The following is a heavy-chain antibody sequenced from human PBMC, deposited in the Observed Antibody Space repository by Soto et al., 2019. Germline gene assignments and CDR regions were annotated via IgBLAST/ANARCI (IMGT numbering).Heavy chain of an antibody. J-gene: IGHJ4*02. CDR3: ARSGYCSGGSCYSDY. D-gene: IGHD2-15*01. CDR1: GFTVSSNY. V-gene: IGHV3-53*02. CDR2: IYSGGST. Sequence: EVQLVETGGGLIQPGGSLRLSCAASGFTVSSNYMSWVRQAPGKGLEWVSVIYSGGSTYYADSVKGRFTISRDNSKNTLYLQMNSLRAEDTAVYYCARSGYCSGGSCYSDYWGQGTLVTVSS.